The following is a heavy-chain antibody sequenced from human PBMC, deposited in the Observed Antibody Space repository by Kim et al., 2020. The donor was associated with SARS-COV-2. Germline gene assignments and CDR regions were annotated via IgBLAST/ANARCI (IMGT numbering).Heavy chain of an antibody. CDR2: ISYDGSNK. CDR1: GFTFSSYA. Sequence: GGSLRLSCAASGFTFSSYAMHWVRQAPGKGLECVAAISYDGSNKYYADSVKGRFTISRDNSKNTLYLQMSSLRDEDTAVYYCAREMATISDAFDIWGQGTMVTVSS. V-gene: IGHV3-33*01. CDR3: AREMATISDAFDI. J-gene: IGHJ3*02. D-gene: IGHD5-12*01.